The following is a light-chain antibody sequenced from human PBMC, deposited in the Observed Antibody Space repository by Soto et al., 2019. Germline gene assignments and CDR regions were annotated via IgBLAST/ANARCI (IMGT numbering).Light chain of an antibody. CDR3: QQYTNWPPWP. Sequence: IVMTQSPATLSVSTGKRATLSCRASESVSNKLAWYQRRPGQAPRLLIYGASTRASGIPDRFSGSGSGTDFSLTISSLQFEDFAVYYCQQYTNWPPWPYGQGTKVDSK. CDR2: GAS. V-gene: IGKV3-15*01. J-gene: IGKJ1*01. CDR1: ESVSNK.